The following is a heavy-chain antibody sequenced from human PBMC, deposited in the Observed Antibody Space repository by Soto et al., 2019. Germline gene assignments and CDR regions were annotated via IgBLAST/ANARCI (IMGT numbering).Heavy chain of an antibody. CDR2: ISYDGSSE. J-gene: IGHJ3*02. D-gene: IGHD3-22*01. CDR1: GLTFTNHA. V-gene: IGHV3-30-3*01. CDR3: ARGASSAYSHEGFDI. Sequence: QVQLVESGGGVVQPGRSLRLSCAASGLTFTNHAMHWVRQAPGRGLEWVAVISYDGSSEYYADSVKGRVTFSRDNSKNTLFLQMKSLRPDDTAVYYCARGASSAYSHEGFDIWGQGKIVIVSS.